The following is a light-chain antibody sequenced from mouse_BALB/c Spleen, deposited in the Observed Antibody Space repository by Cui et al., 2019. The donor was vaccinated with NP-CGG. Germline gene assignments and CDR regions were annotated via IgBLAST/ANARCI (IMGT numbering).Light chain of an antibody. V-gene: IGLV1*01. CDR1: TGAVTTSNY. CDR2: GTN. Sequence: AVVTHESALTTSPGETVTLTCRSSTGAVTTSNYANWVQEKPDHLFTGLIGGTNNRAPGVPARFSGSLIGDKAALTITGAQIEDEATYFCALWYSNHWVFGGGTKLTVL. CDR3: ALWYSNHWV. J-gene: IGLJ1*01.